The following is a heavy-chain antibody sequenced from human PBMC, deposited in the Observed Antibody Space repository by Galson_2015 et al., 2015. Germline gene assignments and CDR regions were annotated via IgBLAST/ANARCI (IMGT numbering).Heavy chain of an antibody. CDR1: GFTFSTYG. D-gene: IGHD3-10*01. Sequence: SLRLSCAASGFTFSTYGMHWVRQAPGKGLEWVAVIWYDGSNKYYAGSVKGRFTSSRDNSKNTLYLQMNSLRAEDTAVYYCARDRGGSGTDAFDIWGQGTMVTVSS. CDR2: IWYDGSNK. J-gene: IGHJ3*02. V-gene: IGHV3-33*01. CDR3: ARDRGGSGTDAFDI.